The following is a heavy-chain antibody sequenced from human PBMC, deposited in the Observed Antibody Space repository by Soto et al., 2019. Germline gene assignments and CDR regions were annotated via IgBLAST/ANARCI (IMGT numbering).Heavy chain of an antibody. J-gene: IGHJ5*02. CDR2: IIPIFGTT. Sequence: ASVKVSCKASGGTFGSDAITWVRQAPGQGLEWVGRIIPIFGTTNYAQNLQGRVTISADKSTLTSYMELHSLTSDDTALYYCARERTDSGYYTNWLDPWGQGTQVPVSS. CDR3: ARERTDSGYYTNWLDP. CDR1: GGTFGSDA. V-gene: IGHV1-69*06. D-gene: IGHD3-22*01.